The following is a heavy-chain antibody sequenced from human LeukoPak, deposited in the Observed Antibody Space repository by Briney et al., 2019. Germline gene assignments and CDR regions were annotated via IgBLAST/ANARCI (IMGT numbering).Heavy chain of an antibody. V-gene: IGHV5-51*01. CDR1: SSIFTSYW. D-gene: IGHD3/OR15-3a*01. CDR3: ARRGVDVFDY. J-gene: IGHJ4*02. CDR2: IYPGDSDT. Sequence: GASLQISCQGSSSIFTSYWIGWGRPLPGKGLGWMGIIYPGDSDTRYSPSFQGQVTISAYKSISTAYLQWRSLKASDTAMYYCARRGVDVFDYWGQGNLVTVSS.